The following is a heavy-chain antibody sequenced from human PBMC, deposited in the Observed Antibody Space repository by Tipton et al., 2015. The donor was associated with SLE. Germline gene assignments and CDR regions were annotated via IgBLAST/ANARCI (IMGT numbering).Heavy chain of an antibody. Sequence: SLRLSCAASGFTFSSYAMHWVRQAPGKGLEWVANINHEGTEKFYADSLKGRVTISRDNPKNTLYLQMNSLRAEDTAVYYCAKGRGRSRLSFDCWGQGTLVTVSS. V-gene: IGHV3-7*03. CDR2: INHEGTEK. D-gene: IGHD1-26*01. CDR1: GFTFSSYA. J-gene: IGHJ4*02. CDR3: AKGRGRSRLSFDC.